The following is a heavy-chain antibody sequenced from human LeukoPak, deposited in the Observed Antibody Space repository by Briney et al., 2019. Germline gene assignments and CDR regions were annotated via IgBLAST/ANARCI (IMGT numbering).Heavy chain of an antibody. Sequence: GGSLRLSCAASGFTVSSNYMSWVRQAPGKGLEWVSIIYSDGSTYYADSVKGRFTISRDNSKNTVYLQMNGLRAEDTAVYYCERDGDCTNGVCYTDYWGQGTLVAVSS. J-gene: IGHJ4*02. V-gene: IGHV3-66*01. D-gene: IGHD2-8*01. CDR1: GFTVSSNY. CDR3: ERDGDCTNGVCYTDY. CDR2: IYSDGST.